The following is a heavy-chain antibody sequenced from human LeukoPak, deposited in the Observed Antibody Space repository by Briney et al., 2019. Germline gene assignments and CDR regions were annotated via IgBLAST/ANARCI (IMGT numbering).Heavy chain of an antibody. Sequence: ASVKVSCKASGYVFTSYGISWVRQAPGQGLEWMGWISAYNGNTNYAQKLQGRVTMTTDTSTSTAYMELRSLRSDDTAVYYCARGHDYYYYYYMDVWGKGTTVTVSS. CDR1: GYVFTSYG. CDR3: ARGHDYYYYYYMDV. V-gene: IGHV1-18*01. J-gene: IGHJ6*03. CDR2: ISAYNGNT.